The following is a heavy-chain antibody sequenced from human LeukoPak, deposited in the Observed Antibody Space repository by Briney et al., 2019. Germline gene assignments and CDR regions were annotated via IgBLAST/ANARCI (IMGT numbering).Heavy chain of an antibody. CDR3: AREIYYDSSGYPYYFDY. V-gene: IGHV3-21*01. Sequence: GGSLRLSCVASGFTFSTYSMNWVRQAPGKGLEWVSCISSSSTYIHYADSVKGRFTISRDNAKNSLYLQMSSLRAEDTAVYYCAREIYYDSSGYPYYFDYWGQGTLVTVSS. J-gene: IGHJ4*02. CDR2: ISSSSTYI. D-gene: IGHD3-22*01. CDR1: GFTFSTYS.